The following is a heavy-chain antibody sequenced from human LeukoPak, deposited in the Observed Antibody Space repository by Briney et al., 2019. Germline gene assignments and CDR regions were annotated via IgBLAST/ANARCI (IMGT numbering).Heavy chain of an antibody. V-gene: IGHV3-7*01. J-gene: IGHJ4*02. D-gene: IGHD5-18*01. CDR3: ATSKDTAGGPY. Sequence: GGSLRLSCAASGFIFTDYWMTWVRQAPGQGLEWMANIRQDGGATFYGGSVKGRFTISRDNAKNSVFLQMNSLRAEDTAVYYCATSKDTAGGPYWGQGTLVTVSS. CDR1: GFIFTDYW. CDR2: IRQDGGAT.